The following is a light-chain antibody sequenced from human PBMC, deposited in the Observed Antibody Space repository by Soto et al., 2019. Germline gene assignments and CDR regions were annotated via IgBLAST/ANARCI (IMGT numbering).Light chain of an antibody. CDR3: QQRSDRVT. J-gene: IGKJ4*01. CDR1: QSVSSY. Sequence: EIVLTQSPATLSLSPGERATLSCRASQSVSSYLAWYQQKPGRAPRLLIYDASNRATGIPARFSGSGSGTDFTLTISSLEPEDFAVYYCQQRSDRVTFGGGTRWIS. CDR2: DAS. V-gene: IGKV3-11*01.